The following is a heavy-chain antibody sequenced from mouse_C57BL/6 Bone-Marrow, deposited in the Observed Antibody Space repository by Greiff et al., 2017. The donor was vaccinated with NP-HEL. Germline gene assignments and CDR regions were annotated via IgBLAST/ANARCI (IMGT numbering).Heavy chain of an antibody. D-gene: IGHD2-5*01. CDR3: ARHYYSNYFDY. Sequence: EVQGVESGGDLVKPGGSLKLSCAASGFTFSSYGMSWVRQTPDKRLEWVATISSGGSYTYYPDSVKGRFTISRDNAKNTLDLQMSSLKSEDTAMYYCARHYYSNYFDYWGQGTTLTVSS. CDR1: GFTFSSYG. V-gene: IGHV5-6*01. J-gene: IGHJ2*01. CDR2: ISSGGSYT.